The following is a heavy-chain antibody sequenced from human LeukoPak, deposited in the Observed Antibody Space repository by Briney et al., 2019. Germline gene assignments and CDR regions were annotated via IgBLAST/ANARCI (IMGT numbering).Heavy chain of an antibody. CDR3: ARHVDYGSGSYLLDY. CDR2: IYYSGST. CDR1: GGSISSSSYY. V-gene: IGHV4-39*01. D-gene: IGHD3-10*01. Sequence: SETLSLTCTVSGGSISSSSYYWGWIRQPPGKGLEWIGSIYYSGSTYYNPSLKSRVTISVDTSKNQFSLKLSSVTAADTAVYYCARHVDYGSGSYLLDYWGQGTLVTVSS. J-gene: IGHJ4*02.